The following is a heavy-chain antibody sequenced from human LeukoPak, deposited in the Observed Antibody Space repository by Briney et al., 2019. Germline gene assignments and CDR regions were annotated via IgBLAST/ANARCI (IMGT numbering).Heavy chain of an antibody. Sequence: SETLSLTCTVSGGSISGSFWSWIRQPPGKGLEWIGYIHYTGSGKYNPSLKSRVTLSVDTSKNQFSLKLSSVTAADTAVYYCARGSSSSDDYWGQGTLVTVSS. CDR3: ARGSSSSDDY. CDR2: IHYTGSG. V-gene: IGHV4-59*01. CDR1: GGSISGSF. J-gene: IGHJ4*02. D-gene: IGHD6-6*01.